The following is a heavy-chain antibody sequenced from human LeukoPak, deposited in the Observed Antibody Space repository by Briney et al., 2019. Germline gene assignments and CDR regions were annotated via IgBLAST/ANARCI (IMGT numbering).Heavy chain of an antibody. CDR1: GGSISSYY. Sequence: SETLSLTCTVSGGSISSYYWSWIRQPAGKGLEWIGRIYTSGSTNYNPSLKSRVTISVDTSKNQFSLKLSSVTAADTAVYYCARLNYDSSGYYAGFYMDVWGKGTTVTVSS. D-gene: IGHD3-22*01. V-gene: IGHV4-4*07. J-gene: IGHJ6*03. CDR3: ARLNYDSSGYYAGFYMDV. CDR2: IYTSGST.